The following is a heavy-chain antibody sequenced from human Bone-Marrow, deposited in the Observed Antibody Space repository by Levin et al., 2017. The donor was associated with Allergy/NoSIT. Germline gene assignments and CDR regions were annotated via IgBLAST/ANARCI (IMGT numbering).Heavy chain of an antibody. CDR1: GFTFSSYA. CDR2: ISYDGSNK. V-gene: IGHV3-30*04. J-gene: IGHJ4*02. CDR3: ARAGFLEGTFDY. Sequence: GGSLRLSCAASGFTFSSYAMHWVRQAPGKGLEWVAVISYDGSNKYYADSVKGRFTISRDNSKNTLYLQMNSLRAEDTAVYYCARAGFLEGTFDYWGQGTLVTVSS. D-gene: IGHD3-3*01.